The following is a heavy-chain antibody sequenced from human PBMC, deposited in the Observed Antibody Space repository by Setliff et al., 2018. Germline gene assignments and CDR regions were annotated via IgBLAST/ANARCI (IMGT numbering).Heavy chain of an antibody. J-gene: IGHJ4*02. Sequence: ASVKVSCKASGYTFTTYYMHWVRQAPGQGLEWMGIINPSGGYANYAQKFQGRVTMTRDTSTSTVYMERSSLRSEDTAVYYWARAPLESGYNYGQGHYFDYWGQGTLVTVSS. D-gene: IGHD5-18*01. CDR2: INPSGGYA. CDR1: GYTFTTYY. CDR3: ARAPLESGYNYGQGHYFDY. V-gene: IGHV1-46*01.